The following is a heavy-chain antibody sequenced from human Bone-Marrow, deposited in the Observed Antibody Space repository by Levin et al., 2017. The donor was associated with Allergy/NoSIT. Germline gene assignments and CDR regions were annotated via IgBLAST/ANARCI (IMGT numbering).Heavy chain of an antibody. CDR2: IYDNDNT. J-gene: IGHJ1*01. D-gene: IGHD3-3*01. CDR1: LFTASASY. V-gene: IGHV3-53*01. CDR3: SCEDTSGYWFPGDFQH. Sequence: GGSLRLSCAASLFTASASYMTWVRQAPGKGLEWVSIIYDNDNTYYADSVKGRFTISRDSSKKTLYLQMNSLRAEDTAVYYCSCEDTSGYWFPGDFQHWGQGTLVTVFS.